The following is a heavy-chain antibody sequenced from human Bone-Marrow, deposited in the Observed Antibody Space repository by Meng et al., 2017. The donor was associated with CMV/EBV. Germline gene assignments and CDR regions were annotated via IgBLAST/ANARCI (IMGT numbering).Heavy chain of an antibody. J-gene: IGHJ3*02. CDR2: IRSKANSYAT. CDR1: GFTFSGSA. D-gene: IGHD3-22*01. Sequence: GESLKISCAASGFTFSGSAMHWVRQASGKGLEWVGRIRSKANSYATAYAASVKGRFTISRDDSKNTAYLQMNSLKTEDTAVYYCTRPGEFDDSSGYAFVIWGQGTMVTVSS. CDR3: TRPGEFDDSSGYAFVI. V-gene: IGHV3-73*01.